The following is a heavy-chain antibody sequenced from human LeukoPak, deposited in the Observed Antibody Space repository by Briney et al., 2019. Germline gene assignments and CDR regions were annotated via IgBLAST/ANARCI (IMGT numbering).Heavy chain of an antibody. V-gene: IGHV4-59*08. CDR3: ARLVAANYFDY. CDR1: GGSISSYY. Sequence: PSETLSLTCTVSGGSISSYYWSWIRQPPGKGLEWIGYIYYSGSTKYNPSLQSRVTISVATSKNQFSLKLSSVTAADTAVYYCARLVAANYFDYWGQGTLVTVSS. CDR2: IYYSGST. J-gene: IGHJ4*02. D-gene: IGHD5-12*01.